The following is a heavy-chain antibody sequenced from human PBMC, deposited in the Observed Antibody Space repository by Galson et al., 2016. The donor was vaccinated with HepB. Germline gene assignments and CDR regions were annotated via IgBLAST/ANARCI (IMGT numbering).Heavy chain of an antibody. J-gene: IGHJ5*02. CDR2: IYYTGST. CDR3: ARVRCNTFRCQNWFDP. V-gene: IGHV4-39*01. D-gene: IGHD2/OR15-2a*01. CDR1: GGSISSSSFY. Sequence: TLSLTCTVSGGSISSSSFYWGWLRQTPGKGPEWIGSIYYTGSTYYSPSLRSRVTISVDTSKSQFSLRLSSLTAADTAVYYSARVRCNTFRCQNWFDPWGQGTWSPSPQ.